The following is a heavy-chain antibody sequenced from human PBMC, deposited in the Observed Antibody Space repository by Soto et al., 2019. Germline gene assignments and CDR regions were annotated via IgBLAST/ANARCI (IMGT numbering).Heavy chain of an antibody. CDR1: GYTFTSYD. V-gene: IGHV1-8*01. D-gene: IGHD1-1*01. J-gene: IGHJ4*02. CDR3: ARRAETNGWNGFGADKYYFDF. CDR2: MNPNTGNS. Sequence: ASVKVSCKASGYTFTSYDIYCVRQATGQGLEWMGWMNPNTGNSGYAQKFQGRVTMTSDSSINTVHMEQSSLRFEDTAVYYCARRAETNGWNGFGADKYYFDFWGQGTLVTVSS.